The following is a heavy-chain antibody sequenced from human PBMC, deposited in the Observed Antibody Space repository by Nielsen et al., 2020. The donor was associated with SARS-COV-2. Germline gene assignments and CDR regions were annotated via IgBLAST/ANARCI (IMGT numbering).Heavy chain of an antibody. Sequence: SLKISCAASGFTFDDYAMHWVRQAPGKGLVWVSGISWNSGSIAYADSVKGRFTISRDNAKNSLHLQMNSLRAEDTAFYYCARGRRVGTTLFEYWGQGTLVTVSS. CDR3: ARGRRVGTTLFEY. CDR1: GFTFDDYA. V-gene: IGHV3-9*01. J-gene: IGHJ4*02. D-gene: IGHD1-14*01. CDR2: ISWNSGSI.